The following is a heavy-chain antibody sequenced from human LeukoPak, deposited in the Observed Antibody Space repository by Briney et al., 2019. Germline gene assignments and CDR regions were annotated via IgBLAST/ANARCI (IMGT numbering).Heavy chain of an antibody. CDR2: VSNDGRNK. CDR1: GFTFSTYG. V-gene: IGHV3-30*18. D-gene: IGHD1-26*01. J-gene: IGHJ4*02. CDR3: AKAGGSSFDY. Sequence: PGRSLSLSCTASGFTFSTYGMHWVRQAPGKGLEWVAVVSNDGRNKYYSDPVKGRFSISRDNFKNTVHLQMNSLRAEDTALYYCAKAGGSSFDYWGQGTLVTVSS.